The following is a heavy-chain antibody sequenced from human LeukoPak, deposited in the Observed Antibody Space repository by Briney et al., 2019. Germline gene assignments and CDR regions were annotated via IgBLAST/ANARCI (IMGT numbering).Heavy chain of an antibody. CDR1: GGSVSSGSYY. CDR3: GRWFEY. Sequence: PSETLSLTCTVSGGSVSSGSYYWSWIRQPPGKGLEWIGHNRGTTHYNPSLKSRVTISVDTSKNQFSLKLTSVTAADTAVYYCGRWFEYWGQGSLVTVSS. J-gene: IGHJ4*02. V-gene: IGHV4-61*01. CDR2: NRGTT.